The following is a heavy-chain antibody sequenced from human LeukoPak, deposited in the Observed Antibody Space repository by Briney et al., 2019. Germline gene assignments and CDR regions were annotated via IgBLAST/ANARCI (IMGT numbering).Heavy chain of an antibody. D-gene: IGHD5-12*01. V-gene: IGHV3-30*18. CDR1: GFTFSSYG. Sequence: GGSLRLSCAASGFTFSSYGMHWVRQAPGKGLEWVAVISYDGSNKYYADSVKGRFAISRDNSKNTLYLQMNSLRAEDTAVYYCAKELDSGYDEYNWFDPWGQGTLVTVSS. J-gene: IGHJ5*02. CDR2: ISYDGSNK. CDR3: AKELDSGYDEYNWFDP.